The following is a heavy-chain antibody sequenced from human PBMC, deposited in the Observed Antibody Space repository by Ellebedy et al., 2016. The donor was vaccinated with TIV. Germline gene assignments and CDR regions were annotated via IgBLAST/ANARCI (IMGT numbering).Heavy chain of an antibody. V-gene: IGHV1-69*13. J-gene: IGHJ6*02. Sequence: AASVKVSCKASGGTFSSYAISWVRQAPGQGLEWMGGIIPIFGTANYAQKIQGRVTITADESTSTAYMELSSLKSEDTAVYYCARPYGSGRNYYYGMDVWGQGTTVTVSS. D-gene: IGHD3-10*01. CDR3: ARPYGSGRNYYYGMDV. CDR1: GGTFSSYA. CDR2: IIPIFGTA.